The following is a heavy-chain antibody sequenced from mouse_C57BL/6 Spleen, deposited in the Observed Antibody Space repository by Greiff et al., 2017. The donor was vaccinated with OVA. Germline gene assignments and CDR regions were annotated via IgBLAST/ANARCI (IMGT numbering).Heavy chain of an antibody. CDR1: GFTFSSYA. CDR2: ISSGGDYI. Sequence: EVKVVESGAGLVKPGGSLKLSCAASGFTFSSYAMSWVRQTPEKRLEWVAYISSGGDYIYYADTLKGRYTITRDNTRHPLYLQMSSMKSEDTAMYYCTRPYYYGSRVPYYNAMDYWGQGTSVTVSS. V-gene: IGHV5-9-1*02. D-gene: IGHD1-1*01. CDR3: TRPYYYGSRVPYYNAMDY. J-gene: IGHJ4*01.